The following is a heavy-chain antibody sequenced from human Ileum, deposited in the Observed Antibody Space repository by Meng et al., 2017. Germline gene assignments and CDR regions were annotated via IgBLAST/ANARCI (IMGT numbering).Heavy chain of an antibody. D-gene: IGHD7-27*01. CDR3: ITINAYWG. CDR2: IKSKAHGGTT. Sequence: GESPKISCVASGFPFSNAWMSWVRQAPGKGLEWVGRIKSKAHGGTTDYAEPAKGRLTIARDDSKNTLYLQMNSLKTEDTDVYYCITINAYWGWGQGTLVTVSS. V-gene: IGHV3-15*01. CDR1: GFPFSNAW. J-gene: IGHJ4*02.